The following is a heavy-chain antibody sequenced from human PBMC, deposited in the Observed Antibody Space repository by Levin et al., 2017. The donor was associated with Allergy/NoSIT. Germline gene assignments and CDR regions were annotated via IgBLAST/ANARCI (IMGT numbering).Heavy chain of an antibody. CDR1: GFTFSSYG. V-gene: IGHV3-33*01. D-gene: IGHD5-12*01. J-gene: IGHJ6*02. CDR3: ARDRRGLRPKPYYYYGMDV. CDR2: IWYDGSNK. Sequence: GGSLRLSCAASGFTFSSYGMHWVRQAPGKGLEWVAVIWYDGSNKYYADSVKGRFTISRDNSKNTLYLQMNSLRAEDTAVYYCARDRRGLRPKPYYYYGMDVWGQGTTVTVSS.